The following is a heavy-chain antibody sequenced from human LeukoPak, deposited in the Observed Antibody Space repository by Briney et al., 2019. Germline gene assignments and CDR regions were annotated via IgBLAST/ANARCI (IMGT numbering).Heavy chain of an antibody. V-gene: IGHV3-30*02. Sequence: GGSLRLSCAASGFTFSSYGMHWVRQTPGKGLEWVAFIRYDGSNKYYADSVKGRYTISRDNSKNTLYLQMNSLRAEDTAVYYCATFVGATTPPIDYWGQGTLVTVSS. CDR2: IRYDGSNK. CDR1: GFTFSSYG. D-gene: IGHD1-26*01. CDR3: ATFVGATTPPIDY. J-gene: IGHJ4*02.